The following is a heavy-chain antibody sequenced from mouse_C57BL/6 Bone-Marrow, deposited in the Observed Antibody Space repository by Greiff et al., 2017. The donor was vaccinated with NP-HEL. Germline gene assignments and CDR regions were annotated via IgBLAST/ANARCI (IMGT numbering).Heavy chain of an antibody. CDR3: TRSKLYAMDY. CDR2: IDPETGGN. Sequence: QVQLQQSGAELVRPGASVTLSCKASGYTFTDYEMHWVKQTPVHGLEWIGAIDPETGGNAYNQKFKGKAILTADKSSITAYMDLRSLTSEDSAVYYCTRSKLYAMDYWGQGTSVTVSS. D-gene: IGHD4-1*01. CDR1: GYTFTDYE. J-gene: IGHJ4*01. V-gene: IGHV1-15*01.